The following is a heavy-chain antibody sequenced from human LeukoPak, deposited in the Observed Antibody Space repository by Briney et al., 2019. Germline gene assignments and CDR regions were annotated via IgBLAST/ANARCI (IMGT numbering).Heavy chain of an antibody. J-gene: IGHJ4*02. CDR3: ARGVVPAAFDY. CDR2: ISSSSDHI. V-gene: IGHV3-21*01. CDR1: GSTFSSYS. D-gene: IGHD2-2*01. Sequence: GGSLRLSCAASGSTFSSYSMNWVRQAPGKGLEWVSSISSSSDHIAYADSVKGRFTISRDNAKNALYLQVNGLRAEDTAVYYCARGVVPAAFDYWGQGTLVTVSS.